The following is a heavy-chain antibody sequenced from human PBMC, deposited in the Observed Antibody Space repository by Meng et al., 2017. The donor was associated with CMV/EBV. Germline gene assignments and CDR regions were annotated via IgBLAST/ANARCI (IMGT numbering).Heavy chain of an antibody. Sequence: GGSLRLSCAASGFTFSSYSMNWVRQAPGKGLEWVSSISSSSSYIYYADSVKGRFTISRDNAKNLLYLQMNSLRAEDTAVYYCAREIGTYYDFWSGYYSHYYGMDVWGQGTTVTVSS. CDR3: AREIGTYYDFWSGYYSHYYGMDV. CDR1: GFTFSSYS. D-gene: IGHD3-3*01. J-gene: IGHJ6*02. V-gene: IGHV3-21*01. CDR2: ISSSSSYI.